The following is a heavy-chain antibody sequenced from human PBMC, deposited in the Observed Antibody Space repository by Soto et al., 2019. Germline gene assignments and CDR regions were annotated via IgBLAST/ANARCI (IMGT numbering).Heavy chain of an antibody. CDR1: GFTFSSYG. J-gene: IGHJ6*02. Sequence: HPGGSLRLSCAASGFTFSSYGMHWVRQAPGKGLEWVAVIWYDGSNKYYADSVKGRFTISRDNSKNTLYLQMNSLRAEDTAVYYCARVTGGVYHYYGMDVWGQGTTVTVSS. CDR3: ARVTGGVYHYYGMDV. D-gene: IGHD1-26*01. CDR2: IWYDGSNK. V-gene: IGHV3-33*01.